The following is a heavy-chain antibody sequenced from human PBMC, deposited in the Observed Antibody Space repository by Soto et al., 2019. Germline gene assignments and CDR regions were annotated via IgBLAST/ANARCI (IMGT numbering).Heavy chain of an antibody. V-gene: IGHV3-66*01. CDR1: GFTVSSSY. D-gene: IGHD1-26*01. CDR3: ARDGSGSYYHTGHAFDI. J-gene: IGHJ3*02. CDR2: IYSGGST. Sequence: EVQLVESGGGLVQPGGSLRLSCAASGFTVSSSYMSWVRQAPGKGLEWVSVIYSGGSTYYADSVKGRFTISRDNSKNTLYLQMNSLRAEDTAVYYCARDGSGSYYHTGHAFDIWGQGTMVTVSS.